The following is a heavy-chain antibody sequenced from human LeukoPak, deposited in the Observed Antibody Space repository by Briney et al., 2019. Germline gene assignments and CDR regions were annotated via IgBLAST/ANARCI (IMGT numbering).Heavy chain of an antibody. D-gene: IGHD1-26*01. CDR1: GYIFTSYG. J-gene: IGHJ6*02. CDR2: IGAFNGNT. V-gene: IGHV1-18*01. CDR3: ATVLVGATSYYYYGMDV. Sequence: GASVKVSCRASGYIFTSYGISWVRQAPGQGLEWMGWIGAFNGNTNFAQKFQGRVTMTEDTSTDTAYMELSSLRSEDTAVYYCATVLVGATSYYYYGMDVWGQGTTVTVSS.